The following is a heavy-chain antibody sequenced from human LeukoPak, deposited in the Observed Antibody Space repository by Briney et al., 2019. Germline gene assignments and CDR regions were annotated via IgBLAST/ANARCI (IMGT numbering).Heavy chain of an antibody. CDR1: GGSIRSYY. CDR2: IYYSGST. J-gene: IGHJ3*02. V-gene: IGHV4-59*12. CDR3: AREGHIAYSSSSYAFDI. D-gene: IGHD6-6*01. Sequence: SETLSLTCTVSGGSIRSYYWSWIRQPPGKGLEWIAYIYYSGSTNYNPSLKSRVTISVDTSKNQFSLKLSSVTAADTAVYYCAREGHIAYSSSSYAFDIWGQGTMVTVSS.